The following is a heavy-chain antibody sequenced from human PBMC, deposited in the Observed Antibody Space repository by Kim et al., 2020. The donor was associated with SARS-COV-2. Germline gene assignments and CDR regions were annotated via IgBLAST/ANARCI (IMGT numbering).Heavy chain of an antibody. Sequence: ADSVKRRFTISRDNSKNTLYLQMNSLRAEDTAVYYCAKDPGYSSSLGEEKWGQGTLVTVSS. V-gene: IGHV3-23*01. J-gene: IGHJ4*02. D-gene: IGHD6-13*01. CDR3: AKDPGYSSSLGEEK.